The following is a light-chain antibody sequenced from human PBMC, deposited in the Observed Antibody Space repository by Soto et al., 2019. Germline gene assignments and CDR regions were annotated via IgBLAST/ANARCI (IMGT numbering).Light chain of an antibody. CDR2: GAS. V-gene: IGKV3-20*01. J-gene: IGKJ5*01. CDR1: QSISSSY. CDR3: QQYGRSPPVT. Sequence: EIVLTQSPGTLSLSPGEGATLSCRASQSISSSYLAWYQQKPGQAPRLLIYGASSRATGIPDRFSGSGSGTDFTLTISRLEPEDFAVYYRQQYGRSPPVTFGQGTRLEIK.